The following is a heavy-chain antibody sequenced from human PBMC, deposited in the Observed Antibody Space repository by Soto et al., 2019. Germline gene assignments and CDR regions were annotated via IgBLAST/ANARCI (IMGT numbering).Heavy chain of an antibody. J-gene: IGHJ6*02. CDR3: ARDIDYYDSSGPYGMDV. Sequence: SETLSLTCTVSGGSISSGGYYWSWIRQHPGKGLEWIGYIYYSGSTYYNPSLKSRVTISVDTSKNQFSLKLSSVTAADTAVYYCARDIDYYDSSGPYGMDVWGQGTTVTVSS. V-gene: IGHV4-31*03. D-gene: IGHD3-22*01. CDR1: GGSISSGGYY. CDR2: IYYSGST.